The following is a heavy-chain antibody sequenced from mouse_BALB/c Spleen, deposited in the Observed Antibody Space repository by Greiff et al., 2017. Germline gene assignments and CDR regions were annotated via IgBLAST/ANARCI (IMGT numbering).Heavy chain of an antibody. V-gene: IGHV1S135*01. CDR1: GYSFTDYN. CDR2: FVPYNGGT. D-gene: IGHD1-1*01. J-gene: IGHJ3*01. Sequence: EVQLQQSGPELVKPGASVKVSCKASGYSFTDYNMYWVKQSHGKSLEWIGYFVPYNGGTSYNQKFKGKATLPVDKSSITAFMHLNSLTSEDSAVYYCTRFLLRQWGFAYWGQGTLVTGSA. CDR3: TRFLLRQWGFAY.